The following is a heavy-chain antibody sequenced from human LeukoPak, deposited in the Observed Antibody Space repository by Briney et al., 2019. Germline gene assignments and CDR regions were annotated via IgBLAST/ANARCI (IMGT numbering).Heavy chain of an antibody. V-gene: IGHV4-34*01. CDR1: GGSFSGYY. D-gene: IGHD5-18*01. CDR2: INHSGST. CDR3: ARGLRGYSYGYGYYYYMDV. J-gene: IGHJ6*03. Sequence: PSETLSLTCAVYGGSFSGYYWSWIRQPPGKGLEWIGEINHSGSTNYNPSLKSRVTISVDTSKNQFSLKLSSVTAADTAVYYCARGLRGYSYGYGYYYYMDVWGKGTPVTVSS.